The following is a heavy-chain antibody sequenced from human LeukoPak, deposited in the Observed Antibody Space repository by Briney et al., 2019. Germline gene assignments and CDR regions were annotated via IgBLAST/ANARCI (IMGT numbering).Heavy chain of an antibody. CDR1: GFTFSNYW. CDR3: ARETAIRNGGNWYSYWYY. Sequence: GGSLRLSCVVSGFTFSNYWMSWVRQAPGMGLEWVANINQDGSEIYYMDSVKGRFSMSRDNAKNSLYLQMDSLRGEDTAVYYCARETAIRNGGNWYSYWYYWGQGSLVTVSS. V-gene: IGHV3-7*01. CDR2: INQDGSEI. D-gene: IGHD6-13*01. J-gene: IGHJ4*02.